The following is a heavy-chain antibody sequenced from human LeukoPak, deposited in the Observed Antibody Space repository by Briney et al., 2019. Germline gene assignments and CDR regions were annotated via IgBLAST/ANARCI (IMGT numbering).Heavy chain of an antibody. Sequence: GRSLRLSCAASGFTFSSYGMHWVRQAPGKGLEWVSGIGGSGANTYYADSVKGRFTISRDNSKNTLYLQMNSLRAEDTALYYCAKVTTGYYYYFDSWGQGTPVTVSS. J-gene: IGHJ4*02. D-gene: IGHD3-9*01. CDR3: AKVTTGYYYYFDS. CDR1: GFTFSSYG. CDR2: IGGSGANT. V-gene: IGHV3-23*01.